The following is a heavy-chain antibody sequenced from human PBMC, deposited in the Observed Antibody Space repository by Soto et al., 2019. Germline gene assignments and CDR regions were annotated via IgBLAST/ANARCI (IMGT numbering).Heavy chain of an antibody. CDR3: ASSKGAGSGSFDY. CDR1: GGSISSGGYY. Sequence: QVQLQESGPGLVKPSQTLSLTCTVSGGSISSGGYYWSWIRQHPGKGLEWIGYIYYSGSTYYNPSLKSRVXXSXDXXKNQFSLKLSSVTAADTAVYYCASSKGAGSGSFDYWGQGTLVTVSS. CDR2: IYYSGST. V-gene: IGHV4-31*03. D-gene: IGHD3-10*01. J-gene: IGHJ4*02.